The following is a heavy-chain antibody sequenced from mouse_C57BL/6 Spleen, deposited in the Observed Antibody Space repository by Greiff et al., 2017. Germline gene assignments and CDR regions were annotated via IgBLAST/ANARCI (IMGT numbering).Heavy chain of an antibody. Sequence: EVQVVESGGGLVKPGGSLKLSCAASGFTFSSYAMSWVRQTPEQRLEWVATISAGGSYTYYPDNVKGRFTISRDNAKNNLYLQMSHLKSEDTDMXYGERDGDGGYFDYWGQGTTLTVSS. CDR1: GFTFSSYA. CDR3: ERDGDGGYFDY. V-gene: IGHV5-4*01. J-gene: IGHJ2*01. D-gene: IGHD3-3*01. CDR2: ISAGGSYT.